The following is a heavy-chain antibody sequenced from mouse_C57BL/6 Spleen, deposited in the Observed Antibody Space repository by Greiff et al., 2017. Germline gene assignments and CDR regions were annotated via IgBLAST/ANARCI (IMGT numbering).Heavy chain of an antibody. CDR2: ISYDGSN. J-gene: IGHJ3*01. CDR3: SYREFAY. CDR1: GYSITSGYY. Sequence: ESGPGLVKPSQSLSLTCSVTGYSITSGYYWNWIRQFPGNKLEWMGYISYDGSNNYNPSLKNRISITRDTSKNQFFLKLNSVTTEDTATYYCSYREFAYWGQGTLVTVSA. V-gene: IGHV3-6*01. D-gene: IGHD2-14*01.